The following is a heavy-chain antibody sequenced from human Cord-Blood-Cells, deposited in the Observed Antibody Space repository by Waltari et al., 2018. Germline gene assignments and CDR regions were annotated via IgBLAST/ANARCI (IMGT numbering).Heavy chain of an antibody. D-gene: IGHD3-3*01. CDR2: IIPIFGTA. J-gene: IGHJ6*02. CDR1: GGTFSSYA. CDR3: ARDGKGDFWSGYYTRYYYYGMDV. V-gene: IGHV1-69*12. Sequence: QVQLVQSGAEVKKPGSSVKVSCKASGGTFSSYAISWVRQAPGQGLEWMGGIIPIFGTANYAQKFQGRVPITADESTSTAYMELSSLRSEDTAVYYCARDGKGDFWSGYYTRYYYYGMDVWGQGTTVTVSS.